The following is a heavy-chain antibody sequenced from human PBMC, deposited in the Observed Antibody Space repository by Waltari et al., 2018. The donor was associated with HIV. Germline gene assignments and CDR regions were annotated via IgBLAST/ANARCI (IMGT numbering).Heavy chain of an antibody. Sequence: EVQLVESGGVVVQPGGSLRLSCAASGFTFDDYTMHWVRQAPGKGLEWVSLISWDGGSTYYADSVKGRFTISRDNSKNSLYLQMNSLRTEDTALYYCAKDSPEYSSRRRHYGMDVWGQGTTVTVSS. V-gene: IGHV3-43*01. D-gene: IGHD6-6*01. J-gene: IGHJ6*02. CDR3: AKDSPEYSSRRRHYGMDV. CDR1: GFTFDDYT. CDR2: ISWDGGST.